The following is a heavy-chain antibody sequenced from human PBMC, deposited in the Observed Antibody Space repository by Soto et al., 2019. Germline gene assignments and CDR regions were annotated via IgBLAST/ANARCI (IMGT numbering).Heavy chain of an antibody. CDR1: GFSLNTSGVG. CDR2: IYWDDDK. V-gene: IGHV2-5*02. Sequence: QITLKESGPTLVKPTQTLTLTCTFSGFSLNTSGVGVGWIRQPPGKALEWLALIYWDDDKRYSPSLKSRLTITKDTAKNQVVLTMTNMDPVDTATYYFAQANVSSSCSYWGQGTLVTVSS. CDR3: AQANVSSSCSY. J-gene: IGHJ4*02. D-gene: IGHD6-13*01.